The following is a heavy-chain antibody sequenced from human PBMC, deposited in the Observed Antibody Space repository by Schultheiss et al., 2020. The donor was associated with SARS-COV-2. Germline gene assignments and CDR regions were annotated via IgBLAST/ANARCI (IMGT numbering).Heavy chain of an antibody. CDR2: INSDGSST. CDR3: VKDQAHLGYCSGGSCYSYYYYGMDV. J-gene: IGHJ6*02. D-gene: IGHD2-15*01. V-gene: IGHV3-74*01. CDR1: GFTFSSYW. Sequence: GGSLRLSCAASGFTFSSYWMHWVRQAPGKGLVWVSRINSDGSSTSYADSVKGRFTISRDNAKNTLYLQMNSLRAEDTAVYYCVKDQAHLGYCSGGSCYSYYYYGMDVWGQGTTVTVSS.